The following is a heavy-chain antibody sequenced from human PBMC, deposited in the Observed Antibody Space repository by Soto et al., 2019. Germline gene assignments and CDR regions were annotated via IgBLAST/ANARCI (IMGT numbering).Heavy chain of an antibody. V-gene: IGHV4-59*01. CDR1: GGSISSYY. D-gene: IGHD6-13*01. Sequence: SETLSLTCTVSGGSISSYYWSWIRQPPGKGLERIGYIYYSGSTNYNPSLKSRVTISVDTSKNQFSLKLSSVTAADTAVYYCARGEGQQLVPWWFDPWGQGPLVTVYS. CDR2: IYYSGST. CDR3: ARGEGQQLVPWWFDP. J-gene: IGHJ5*02.